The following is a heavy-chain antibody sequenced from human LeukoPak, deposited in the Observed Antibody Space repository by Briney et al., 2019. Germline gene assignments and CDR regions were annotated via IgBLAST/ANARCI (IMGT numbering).Heavy chain of an antibody. J-gene: IGHJ3*02. Sequence: GGSLRLSCAASGFTFSDYYMNWIRQAPGKGLEWISYISSSGGTIYYADSVKGQFTISRDNAKNSLYLQMNSLRAEDTAVYYCAGYSSGWFGAFHIWGQGTMVTVSS. CDR3: AGYSSGWFGAFHI. D-gene: IGHD6-19*01. CDR2: ISSSGGTI. CDR1: GFTFSDYY. V-gene: IGHV3-11*04.